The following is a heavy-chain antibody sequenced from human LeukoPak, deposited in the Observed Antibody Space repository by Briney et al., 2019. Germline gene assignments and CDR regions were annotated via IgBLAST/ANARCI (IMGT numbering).Heavy chain of an antibody. CDR2: MNPNSGNT. CDR3: ARGLRSYYDFWSGIQGDY. CDR1: GYTFTSHD. Sequence: ASVKVSCKASGYTFTSHDINWVRQATGQGLEWMGWMNPNSGNTGYAQKFQGRVTMTRNTSISTAYMELSSLRSEDTAVYYCARGLRSYYDFWSGIQGDYWGQGTLVTVSS. V-gene: IGHV1-8*01. D-gene: IGHD3-3*01. J-gene: IGHJ4*02.